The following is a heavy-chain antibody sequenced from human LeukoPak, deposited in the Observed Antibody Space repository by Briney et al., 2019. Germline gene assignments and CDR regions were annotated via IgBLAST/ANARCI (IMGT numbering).Heavy chain of an antibody. D-gene: IGHD2-15*01. J-gene: IGHJ4*02. CDR3: ARHSLDCSGSTCFDY. CDR2: INHSGST. CDR1: GFTFSNAW. Sequence: GSLRLSCAASGFTFSNAWMSWVRQAPGKGLEWIGEINHSGSTNYNPSLKSRVTISVDTSKNQFSLEPTSVTAADTAVYYCARHSLDCSGSTCFDYWGQGTLVTVSS. V-gene: IGHV4-34*01.